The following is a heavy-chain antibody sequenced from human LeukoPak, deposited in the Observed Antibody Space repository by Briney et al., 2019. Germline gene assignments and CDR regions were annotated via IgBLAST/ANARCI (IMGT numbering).Heavy chain of an antibody. V-gene: IGHV1-46*01. CDR2: INPSGGST. J-gene: IGHJ4*02. CDR3: ARVFGRQLPDF. Sequence: ASVKVSCKASGYTFTSYYMHWVRQAPGQGLEWMGIINPSGGSTSYAQKFQGRVTMTRDTSISTAYMELSSLTSDDAAVYYCARVFGRQLPDFWGQGTLVTVSS. CDR1: GYTFTSYY. D-gene: IGHD1-26*01.